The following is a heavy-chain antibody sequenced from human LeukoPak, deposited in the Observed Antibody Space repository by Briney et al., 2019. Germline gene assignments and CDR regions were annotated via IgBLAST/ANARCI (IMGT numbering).Heavy chain of an antibody. D-gene: IGHD1-26*01. CDR2: IIPIFGTA. J-gene: IGHJ4*02. Sequence: LVKVSCKASGGTFSSYAISWVRQAPGQGLEWMGRIIPIFGTANYAQKFQGRVTITTDESTSTAYMELSSLRSEDTAVYYCARGPPWELLEAGIDYWGQGTLVTVSS. CDR1: GGTFSSYA. V-gene: IGHV1-69*05. CDR3: ARGPPWELLEAGIDY.